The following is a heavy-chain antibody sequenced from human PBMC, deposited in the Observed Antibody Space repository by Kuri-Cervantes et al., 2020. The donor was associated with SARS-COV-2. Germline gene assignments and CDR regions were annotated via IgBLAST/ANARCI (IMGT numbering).Heavy chain of an antibody. CDR3: AKDHMAAMVRGPRGYFDY. V-gene: IGHV3-23*01. D-gene: IGHD3-10*01. CDR1: GFTFSSYA. CDR2: ISGSGGST. Sequence: TLSLTCAASGFTFSSYAMSWVRQAPGKGLEWVSAISGSGGSTYYADSVKGRFTISRDNSKNTLYLQMNSLRAEDTAVYYCAKDHMAAMVRGPRGYFDYWGQGTLVTVSS. J-gene: IGHJ4*02.